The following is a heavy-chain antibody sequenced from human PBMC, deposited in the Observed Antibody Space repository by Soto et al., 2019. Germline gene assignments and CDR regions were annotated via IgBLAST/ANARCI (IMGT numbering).Heavy chain of an antibody. CDR2: ISAYNGNA. CDR1: GYTFTSYG. D-gene: IGHD3-16*02. Sequence: GASVKVSCKASGYTFTSYGISWVRQAPGQGLEWMGWISAYNGNANYAQKLQGRVTMTTDTSTSTAYMELRSLRSDDTAVYYCARVPYDYIWGSYRSETFDPWGQGTLVTVS. CDR3: ARVPYDYIWGSYRSETFDP. J-gene: IGHJ5*02. V-gene: IGHV1-18*01.